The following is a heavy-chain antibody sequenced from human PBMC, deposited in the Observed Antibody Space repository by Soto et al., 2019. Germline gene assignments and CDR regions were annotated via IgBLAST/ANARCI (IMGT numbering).Heavy chain of an antibody. CDR3: VRSKGGYSYGTPFDY. CDR1: GFTFDDYA. V-gene: IGHV3-9*01. CDR2: ISWNSGNI. J-gene: IGHJ4*02. D-gene: IGHD5-18*01. Sequence: PGGSLSLSCAASGFTFDDYAMHWVRQVLGKGLEWVSSISWNSGNIGYADSVKGRFTTSRDNAKNSLYLQMNSLRPEDTALYYCVRSKGGYSYGTPFDYWGQGTLVTVSS.